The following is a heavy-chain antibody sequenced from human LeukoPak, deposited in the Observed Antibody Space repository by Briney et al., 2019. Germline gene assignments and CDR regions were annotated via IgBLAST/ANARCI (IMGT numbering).Heavy chain of an antibody. CDR1: GFTFSSYE. CDR2: ISSSGSSI. CDR3: ARQISRYCSGGSCYSGWEFYFDY. Sequence: PGGYLRLSCAASGFTFSSYEMNWVRQAPGKGLEWVSYISSSGSSIHYADSVKGRFTISRDNAKNSLYLQMNSLRAEDTAVYHCARQISRYCSGGSCYSGWEFYFDYWGQGTPVTVSS. V-gene: IGHV3-48*03. J-gene: IGHJ4*02. D-gene: IGHD2-15*01.